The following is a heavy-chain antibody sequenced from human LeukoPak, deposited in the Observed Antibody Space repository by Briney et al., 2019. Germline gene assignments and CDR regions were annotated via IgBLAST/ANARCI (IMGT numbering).Heavy chain of an antibody. CDR1: GGSISSYY. J-gene: IGHJ4*02. CDR3: ARGYYSNGYFDY. D-gene: IGHD4-4*01. Sequence: TSETLSLTCTVSGGSISSYYWSWIRQPAGKGLEWIGRIYTSGSTNYNPSFKSRVTMSVDTSKNQFSLKLSSVTAADTAVYYCARGYYSNGYFDYWGQGTLVTVSS. CDR2: IYTSGST. V-gene: IGHV4-4*07.